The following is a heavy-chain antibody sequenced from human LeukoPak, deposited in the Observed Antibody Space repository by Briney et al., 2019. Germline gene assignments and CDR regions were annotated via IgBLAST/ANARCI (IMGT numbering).Heavy chain of an antibody. D-gene: IGHD6-13*01. V-gene: IGHV1-8*01. CDR3: ARGVYGAAARGFRWHY. Sequence: GASVKVSCKASGYTFTSYDINWVRQATGQGLEWMGWMSPNSGNTGYAQKFQGRVTMTRNTSISTAYMELSSLRSEDTAVYYCARGVYGAAARGFRWHYWGQGTLVTVSS. CDR1: GYTFTSYD. J-gene: IGHJ4*02. CDR2: MSPNSGNT.